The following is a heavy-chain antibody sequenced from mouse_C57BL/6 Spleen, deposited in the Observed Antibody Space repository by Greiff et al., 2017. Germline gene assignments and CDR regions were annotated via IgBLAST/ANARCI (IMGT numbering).Heavy chain of an antibody. CDR3: AREEYYDYDGPPYYAMDY. V-gene: IGHV5-6*01. J-gene: IGHJ4*01. D-gene: IGHD2-4*01. Sequence: EVKVVESGGDLVKPGGSLKLSCAASGFTFSSYGMSWVRQTPDKRLEWVATISSGGSYTYYPDSVKGRFTISRDNAKNTLYLQMSSLKSEDTAMYYCAREEYYDYDGPPYYAMDYWGQGTSVTVSS. CDR1: GFTFSSYG. CDR2: ISSGGSYT.